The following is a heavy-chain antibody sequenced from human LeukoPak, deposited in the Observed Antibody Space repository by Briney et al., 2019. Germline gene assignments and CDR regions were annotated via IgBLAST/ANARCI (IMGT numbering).Heavy chain of an antibody. CDR1: GYTFTSYG. Sequence: ASVKVSCKASGYTFTSYGISWVRQAPGQGLEWMGWISAYNGNTNYAQKLQGRVTMTTDTSTSTAYMELRNLRSDDTAVYYCARGGYDILTGLMPFDYWGQGTLVTVSS. D-gene: IGHD3-9*01. CDR3: ARGGYDILTGLMPFDY. CDR2: ISAYNGNT. V-gene: IGHV1-18*01. J-gene: IGHJ4*02.